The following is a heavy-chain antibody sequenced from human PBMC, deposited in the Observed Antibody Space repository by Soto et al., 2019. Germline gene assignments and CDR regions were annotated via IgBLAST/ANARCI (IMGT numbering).Heavy chain of an antibody. V-gene: IGHV4-31*03. D-gene: IGHD2-15*01. J-gene: IGHJ6*03. CDR3: ARRMQNYYTRGV. Sequence: QVQLQESGPGLVKPSQTLSLTCTVSGGSISSGGYYWSWIRQHPGKGLEWTGYISYRGSAYYSPSLKSRVTISVDTTKNQFSLNMNSVPAAVTAVYYCARRMQNYYTRGVWRRGSTFTVSS. CDR1: GGSISSGGYY. CDR2: ISYRGSA.